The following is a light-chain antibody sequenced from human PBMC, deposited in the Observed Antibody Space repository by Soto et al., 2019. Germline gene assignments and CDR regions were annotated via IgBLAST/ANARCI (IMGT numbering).Light chain of an antibody. V-gene: IGKV3-15*01. CDR3: QQYNNWPPGT. J-gene: IGKJ2*01. Sequence: EIVMTQSPATLSVSPGERATLSCRASQSVSSNLAWYQQKPGQAPRLLIYGASTRATGIPARFSGSRSGTEFTLNISSLQSEDFAVYYCQQYNNWPPGTFGQGTKLEIK. CDR1: QSVSSN. CDR2: GAS.